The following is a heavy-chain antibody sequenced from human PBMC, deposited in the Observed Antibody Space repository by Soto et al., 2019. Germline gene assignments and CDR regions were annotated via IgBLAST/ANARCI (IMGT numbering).Heavy chain of an antibody. CDR3: GRSREGYSYFEH. V-gene: IGHV3-74*01. J-gene: IGHJ4*02. CDR2: ISSDGSSI. D-gene: IGHD4-4*01. Sequence: EVQLVESGGGFVQPGGSLRLSCAASGFTFSSYWMHWVRQAPGAGPVWVSRISSDGSSIYYADSVKGRFTVSSDNAKNTLYLHMSSLRAADTAVYYCGRSREGYSYFEHWGQGILVTVSS. CDR1: GFTFSSYW.